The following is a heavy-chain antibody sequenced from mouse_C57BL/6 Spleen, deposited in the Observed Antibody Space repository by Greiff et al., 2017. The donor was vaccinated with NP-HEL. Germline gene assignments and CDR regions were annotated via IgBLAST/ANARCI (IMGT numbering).Heavy chain of an antibody. V-gene: IGHV3-6*01. CDR1: GYSITSGYY. D-gene: IGHD2-1*01. J-gene: IGHJ1*03. CDR2: ISYDGSN. CDR3: ARDYFRYFDV. Sequence: DVKLVESGPGLVKPSQSLSLTCSVTGYSITSGYYWNWIRQFPGNKLEWMGYISYDGSNNYNPSLKNRISITRDTSKNQFFLKLNSVTTEDTATYYGARDYFRYFDVWGTGTTVTVSS.